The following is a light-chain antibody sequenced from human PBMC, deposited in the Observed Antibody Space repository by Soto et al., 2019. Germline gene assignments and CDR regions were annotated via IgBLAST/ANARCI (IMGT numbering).Light chain of an antibody. CDR2: DAS. J-gene: IGKJ2*01. V-gene: IGKV3-11*01. Sequence: EIVLTQSPATVSLSPGERATLSCRASQTIRTDLAWYQQKPGQGPRLLLYDASNRATGIPARFSGSGSRTHFTLTISSLEPEDFARYHCQQRSNWPPEYTFGQGTRLEIK. CDR1: QTIRTD. CDR3: QQRSNWPPEYT.